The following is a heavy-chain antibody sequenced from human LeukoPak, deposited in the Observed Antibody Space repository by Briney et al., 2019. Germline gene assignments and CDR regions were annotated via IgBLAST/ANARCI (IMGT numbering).Heavy chain of an antibody. Sequence: SGGSLRLSCAASGFTFSSYAMSWVRQAPGKGLEWVSAIIGIGSSTYYADSVKGRFTISRDNSKNTLFLQMNSLRAEDTAVYYCAKDRAQQLVLDFWGQGTLVTVSS. V-gene: IGHV3-23*01. D-gene: IGHD6-13*01. CDR2: IIGIGSST. CDR1: GFTFSSYA. J-gene: IGHJ4*02. CDR3: AKDRAQQLVLDF.